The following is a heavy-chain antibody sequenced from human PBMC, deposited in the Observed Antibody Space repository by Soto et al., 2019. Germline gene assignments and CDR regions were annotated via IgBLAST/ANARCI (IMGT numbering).Heavy chain of an antibody. CDR3: ARDHFSRIAAAAEGLNWFDP. Sequence: GGSMRLSCAASGFTFSSYSMNWVRQAPGKGLEWVSSISSSSSYIYYADSVKGRFTISRDNAKNSLYLQMNSLRAEDTAVYYCARDHFSRIAAAAEGLNWFDPWGQGTLVTVSS. D-gene: IGHD6-13*01. V-gene: IGHV3-21*01. CDR2: ISSSSSYI. J-gene: IGHJ5*02. CDR1: GFTFSSYS.